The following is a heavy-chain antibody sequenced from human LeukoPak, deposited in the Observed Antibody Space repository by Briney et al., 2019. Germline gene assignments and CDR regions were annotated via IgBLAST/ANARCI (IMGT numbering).Heavy chain of an antibody. J-gene: IGHJ4*02. CDR2: IIPIFGTA. CDR1: GGTFSSYA. D-gene: IGHD3-22*01. CDR3: AQTCYYDSSGYYPLDY. V-gene: IGHV1-69*05. Sequence: VASVKVSCKASGGTFSSYAISWVRQAPGQGLEWMGRIIPIFGTANYAQKFQGRVTITTDESTSTAYMELSSLRSEDTAVYYCAQTCYYDSSGYYPLDYWGQGTPVTVSS.